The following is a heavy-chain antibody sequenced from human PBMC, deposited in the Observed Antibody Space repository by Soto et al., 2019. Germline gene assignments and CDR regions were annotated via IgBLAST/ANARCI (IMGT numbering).Heavy chain of an antibody. CDR1: GFTFDDYT. Sequence: EVQLVESGGVVVQPGGSLRLSCAASGFTFDDYTMHWVRQAPGKGLEWVSLISWDGGSTYYADSVKGRFTISRDNSKNSLYLQMNSLRTEDTALYYCAKDRTGYCSGSYLFDYWGQGTLVTVSS. J-gene: IGHJ4*02. V-gene: IGHV3-43*01. D-gene: IGHD3-10*01. CDR3: AKDRTGYCSGSYLFDY. CDR2: ISWDGGST.